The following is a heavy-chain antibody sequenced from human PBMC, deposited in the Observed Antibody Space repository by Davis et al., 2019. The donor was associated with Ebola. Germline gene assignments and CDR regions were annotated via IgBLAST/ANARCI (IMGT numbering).Heavy chain of an antibody. CDR2: IYYSGTT. CDR1: GDPINSHF. V-gene: IGHV4-59*11. D-gene: IGHD5-24*01. CDR3: ARDRKGDGYAGFDY. J-gene: IGHJ4*02. Sequence: PSETLSLTCSVSGDPINSHFWSWIRQPPGKGLEWIGSIYYSGTTNYNPSLMSRVTISVDTSKKYFSLKLTSVTAADTAFYYCARDRKGDGYAGFDYWGQGALVTVSS.